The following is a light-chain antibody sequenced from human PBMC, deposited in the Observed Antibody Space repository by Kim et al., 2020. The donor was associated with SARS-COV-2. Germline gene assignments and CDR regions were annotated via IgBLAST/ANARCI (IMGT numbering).Light chain of an antibody. CDR2: DAS. V-gene: IGKV1-33*01. CDR3: QQYDDLPIT. J-gene: IGKJ5*01. CDR1: QDIKKY. Sequence: APLGDRVTITCQASQDIKKYLAWYQQKPDKAPNLLIYDASNLETGVPSRFSGSGSGTDFTFTISSLQPEDIATYYCQQYDDLPITFGQGTRLEIK.